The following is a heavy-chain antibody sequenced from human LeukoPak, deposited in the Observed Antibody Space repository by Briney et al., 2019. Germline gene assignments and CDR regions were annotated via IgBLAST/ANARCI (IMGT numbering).Heavy chain of an antibody. Sequence: GRSLRLPCAASGFTLSSYSMNWVRQAPGKGLEWVSSISSSSSYIYYADSVKDGFTISRDNAKNSLYLQMNSLRAEDTAVCYCAKRLTEAAGIYFASWGQGTLVTVSS. CDR3: AKRLTEAAGIYFAS. D-gene: IGHD6-19*01. V-gene: IGHV3-21*01. CDR1: GFTLSSYS. J-gene: IGHJ4*02. CDR2: ISSSSSYI.